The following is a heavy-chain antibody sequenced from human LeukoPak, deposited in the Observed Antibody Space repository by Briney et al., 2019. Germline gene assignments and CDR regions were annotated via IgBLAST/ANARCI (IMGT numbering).Heavy chain of an antibody. D-gene: IGHD6-13*01. CDR1: GGTFSSYA. Sequence: AASVKVSCKASGGTFSSYAISWVRQAPGQGLEWMGGIIPIFGTANYAQKFQGRVTITADKSTSTAYMELSSLRSEDTAVYYCASRGSSQQLDPYYYYYGMDVWGQGTTVTVSS. V-gene: IGHV1-69*06. J-gene: IGHJ6*02. CDR2: IIPIFGTA. CDR3: ASRGSSQQLDPYYYYYGMDV.